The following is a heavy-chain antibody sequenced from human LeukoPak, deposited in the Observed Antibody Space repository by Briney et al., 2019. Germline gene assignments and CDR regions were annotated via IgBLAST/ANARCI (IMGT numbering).Heavy chain of an antibody. Sequence: GESLKISCKGSGYSFTSYWIGWVRQMPGKGLEWMGIIYPGDSDTRYSPSFQGQVTISADKSISTAYLQWSSLKASDTAMYYCARRYCTNGVCYTALDYWGQGTLVPVSS. J-gene: IGHJ4*02. V-gene: IGHV5-51*01. CDR3: ARRYCTNGVCYTALDY. CDR2: IYPGDSDT. CDR1: GYSFTSYW. D-gene: IGHD2-8*01.